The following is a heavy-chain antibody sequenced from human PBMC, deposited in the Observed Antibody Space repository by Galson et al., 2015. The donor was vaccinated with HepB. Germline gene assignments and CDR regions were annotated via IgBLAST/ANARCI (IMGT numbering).Heavy chain of an antibody. CDR1: GFTFSSYW. CDR3: ANIRWAQVRAEQHDDFDI. Sequence: SLRLSCAASGFTFSSYWMSWVRQAPGKGLEWVANIKPDGSETYSVDSVKGRFTISRDNAKNSLYLQMSSLRTEDTAVYYCANIRWAQVRAEQHDDFDIWGQGTTVTVSS. CDR2: IKPDGSET. V-gene: IGHV3-7*01. J-gene: IGHJ3*02. D-gene: IGHD4-23*01.